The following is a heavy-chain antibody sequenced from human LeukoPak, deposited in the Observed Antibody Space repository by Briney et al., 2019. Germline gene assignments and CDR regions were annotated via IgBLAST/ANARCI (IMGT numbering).Heavy chain of an antibody. V-gene: IGHV1-69*05. Sequence: SVKVSCKASGGTFSSYAISWVRQAPGQGLEWMGRIIPIFGTANYAQKFQGRVTITTDESTSTAYIELSSLRSEDTAVYYWARGEGGYDPFDYWGQGTLVTVSS. CDR1: GGTFSSYA. D-gene: IGHD5-12*01. J-gene: IGHJ4*02. CDR3: ARGEGGYDPFDY. CDR2: IIPIFGTA.